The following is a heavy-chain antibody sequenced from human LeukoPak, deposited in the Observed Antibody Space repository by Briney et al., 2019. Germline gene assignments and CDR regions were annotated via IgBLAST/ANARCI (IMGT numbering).Heavy chain of an antibody. J-gene: IGHJ4*02. V-gene: IGHV3-23*01. CDR1: GFTFRTYA. CDR2: IIGNGGST. Sequence: QSWGSLRLSCAASGFTFRTYAMTWVRQAPGKRLEWVSSIIGNGGSTYYADSVKGRFTVSRDNSKHTLYLQMDSLRAEDTAVYHCARDSGSYLQPTDYWGQGTLVAVSS. CDR3: ARDSGSYLQPTDY. D-gene: IGHD1-26*01.